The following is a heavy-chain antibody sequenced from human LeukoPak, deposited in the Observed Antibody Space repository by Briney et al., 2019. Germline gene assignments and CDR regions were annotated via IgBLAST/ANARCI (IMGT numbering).Heavy chain of an antibody. CDR3: ARDKDWLLYDN. CDR2: IKPDGSNT. V-gene: IGHV3-74*01. Sequence: GGSLRLSCAASGFTFSTFSMHWVRQAPGKGLVWVSFIKPDGSNTAYADSVKGRFTISRDNAKNTLYLQINSLRAEDTGVYYCARDKDWLLYDNWGQGTLVTVSS. D-gene: IGHD3/OR15-3a*01. J-gene: IGHJ4*02. CDR1: GFTFSTFS.